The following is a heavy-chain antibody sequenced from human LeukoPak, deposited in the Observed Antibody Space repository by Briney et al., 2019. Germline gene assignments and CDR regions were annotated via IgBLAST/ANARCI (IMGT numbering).Heavy chain of an antibody. Sequence: ASVKVSCKVSGYTLTELSMHWVRQAPGKGLEWMGGFDPEDGETIYAQKFQGRVTMTEDTSTDTAYMELSSLRSEDTAVYYCATDYGLMTTVHFDIWGQGTMVTVSS. D-gene: IGHD4-17*01. CDR2: FDPEDGET. CDR3: ATDYGLMTTVHFDI. V-gene: IGHV1-24*01. J-gene: IGHJ3*02. CDR1: GYTLTELS.